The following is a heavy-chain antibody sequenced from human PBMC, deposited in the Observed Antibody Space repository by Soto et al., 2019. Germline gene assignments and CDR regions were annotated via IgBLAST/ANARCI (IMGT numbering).Heavy chain of an antibody. CDR2: INHSGST. J-gene: IGHJ2*01. Sequence: KPSETLSLTCAVYGGSFSGYYWSWIRQPPGKGLEWIGEINHSGSTNYNSSLKSRVTISVDTSKNQFSLKLSSVTAADTAVYYCARGTTVIYWYFDLWGRGTLVTVSS. CDR1: GGSFSGYY. V-gene: IGHV4-34*01. CDR3: ARGTTVIYWYFDL. D-gene: IGHD4-17*01.